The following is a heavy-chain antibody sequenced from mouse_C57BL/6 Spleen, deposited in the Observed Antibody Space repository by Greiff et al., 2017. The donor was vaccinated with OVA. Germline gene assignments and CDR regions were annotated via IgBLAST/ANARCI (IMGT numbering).Heavy chain of an antibody. CDR1: GYTFTSYW. D-gene: IGHD1-1*01. CDR2: IYPGNSDT. V-gene: IGHV1-5*01. Sequence: VQLQQSGTVLARPGASVKMSCKTSGYTFTSYWMHWVKQRPGQGLEWIGAIYPGNSDTSYNQKFTGKAKLTAVTSASTAYMELSSLTNEDSAVYYCTRSRDYGSSFDYWGQGTTLTVSS. CDR3: TRSRDYGSSFDY. J-gene: IGHJ2*01.